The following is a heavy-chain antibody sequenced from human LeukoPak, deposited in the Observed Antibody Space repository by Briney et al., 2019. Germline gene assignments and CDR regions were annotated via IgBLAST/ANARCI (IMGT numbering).Heavy chain of an antibody. V-gene: IGHV1-69*13. CDR2: IIPIFGTA. J-gene: IGHJ4*02. D-gene: IGHD2-2*01. CDR1: GGTFSSYA. CDR3: ARVRGLGEYQLLGSYYFDY. Sequence: GASVKVSCKASGGTFSSYAISWVRQAPGQGLEWMGGIIPIFGTANYAQKFQGRVTITADETTSTAYMELSSLRSEDTAVYYCARVRGLGEYQLLGSYYFDYWGQGTLVTVSS.